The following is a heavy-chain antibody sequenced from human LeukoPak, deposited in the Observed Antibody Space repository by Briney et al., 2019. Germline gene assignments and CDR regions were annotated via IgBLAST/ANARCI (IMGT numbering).Heavy chain of an antibody. Sequence: GGSLRLSCAASGFTFSNCWMTWVRQAPGIGLEWVANIKQDGNEKYYVDSVKGRFTVSRDNAMNSLYLQMNSLRAEDTAVYYCARGYSDSSGIDYWGQGTLVTVSS. CDR1: GFTFSNCW. D-gene: IGHD3-22*01. CDR3: ARGYSDSSGIDY. V-gene: IGHV3-7*04. CDR2: IKQDGNEK. J-gene: IGHJ4*02.